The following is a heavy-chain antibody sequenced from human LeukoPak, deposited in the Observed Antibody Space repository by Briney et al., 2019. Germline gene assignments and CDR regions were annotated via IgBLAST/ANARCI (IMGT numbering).Heavy chain of an antibody. J-gene: IGHJ6*04. CDR2: ISSSGSTI. CDR1: GFIFSSYE. CDR3: AELGITMIGGV. D-gene: IGHD3-10*02. V-gene: IGHV3-48*03. Sequence: PGGSLRLSCAASGFIFSSYEMNWVRQAPGKGLEWVSYISSSGSTIYYADSVKGRFTISRDNAKNSVYLQMNSLRAEDTAVYYCAELGITMIGGVWGKGTTVTISS.